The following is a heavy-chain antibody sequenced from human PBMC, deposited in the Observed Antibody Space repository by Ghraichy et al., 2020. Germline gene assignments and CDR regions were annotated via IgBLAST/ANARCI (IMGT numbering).Heavy chain of an antibody. CDR3: AREHPNLHYFDY. CDR1: GFTVTSNY. Sequence: GGSLRLSCAASGFTVTSNYMSWVRQAPGKGLEWVSVIYSGGGAHYADSVKGRITISRDNSKNTVYLQMNSLRVEDTAVYYCAREHPNLHYFDYWGQGTLVTVSS. CDR2: IYSGGGA. V-gene: IGHV3-66*01. J-gene: IGHJ4*02.